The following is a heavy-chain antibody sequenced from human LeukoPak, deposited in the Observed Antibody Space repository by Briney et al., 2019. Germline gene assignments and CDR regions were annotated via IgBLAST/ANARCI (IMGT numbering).Heavy chain of an antibody. V-gene: IGHV1-3*01. CDR2: INAGNGNT. J-gene: IGHJ4*02. Sequence: ASVKVSCKASGYTFTSYAMHWVRQAPGQRLEWMGWINAGNGNTEYSQKFQGRVTITRDTSASTAYMELSSLRSEDTAVYYCARDLDITMIVVGNYFDYWGQGTLVTVSS. D-gene: IGHD3-22*01. CDR3: ARDLDITMIVVGNYFDY. CDR1: GYTFTSYA.